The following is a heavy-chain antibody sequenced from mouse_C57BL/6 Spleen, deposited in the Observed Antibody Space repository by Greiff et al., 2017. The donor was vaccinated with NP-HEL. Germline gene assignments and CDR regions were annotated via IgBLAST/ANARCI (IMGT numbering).Heavy chain of an antibody. CDR1: GFTFSDYG. CDR3: ARMGPYWYFDV. V-gene: IGHV5-17*01. CDR2: ISSGSSTI. Sequence: EVKLVESGGGLVKPGGSLKLSCAASGFTFSDYGMHWVRQAPEKGLEWAAYISSGSSTIYYADTVKGRFTISRDNAKNTLFLQMTSLRSEDTAMYYCARMGPYWYFDVWGTGTTVTVSS. J-gene: IGHJ1*03.